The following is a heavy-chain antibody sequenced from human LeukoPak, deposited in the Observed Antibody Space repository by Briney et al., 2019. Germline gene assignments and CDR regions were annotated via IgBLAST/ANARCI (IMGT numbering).Heavy chain of an antibody. Sequence: SETLSLTCTVSGGSISSYYWSWIRQPPGKGLEWIGYIYYSGSTNYNPSLKSRVTISVDTSKNQFSLKLSSVTAADTAVYYCARHLVFWAFDIWGQGTMVTVSS. CDR2: IYYSGST. V-gene: IGHV4-59*08. CDR3: ARHLVFWAFDI. D-gene: IGHD2-21*01. J-gene: IGHJ3*02. CDR1: GGSISSYY.